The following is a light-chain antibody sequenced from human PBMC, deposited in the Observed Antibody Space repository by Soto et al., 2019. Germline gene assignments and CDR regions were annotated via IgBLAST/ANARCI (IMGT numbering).Light chain of an antibody. CDR1: QSVSSN. CDR3: QQRSNWPTIT. Sequence: IVRTQSPATLSVSPGERATLSCRASQSVSSNLAWYQQKPCQAPRLLIYGASNRAAGIPARFSGSGCGTDFTLTINSLEPEDFAVYYGQQRSNWPTITFGQGTRREIK. J-gene: IGKJ5*01. CDR2: GAS. V-gene: IGKV3-11*01.